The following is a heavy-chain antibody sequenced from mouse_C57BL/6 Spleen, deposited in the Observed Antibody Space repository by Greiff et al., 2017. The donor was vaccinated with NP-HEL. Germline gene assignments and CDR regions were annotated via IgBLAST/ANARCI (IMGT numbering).Heavy chain of an antibody. J-gene: IGHJ3*01. CDR2: IYPGSGNT. CDR3: ARSDDGYLFAY. CDR1: GYSFTSYY. Sequence: VQLQESGPELVKPGASVKISCKASGYSFTSYYIHWVKQRPGQGLEWIGWIYPGSGNTKYNEKFKGKATLTADTSSSTAYMQLSSLTSEDSAVYYCARSDDGYLFAYWGQGTLVTVSA. D-gene: IGHD2-3*01. V-gene: IGHV1-66*01.